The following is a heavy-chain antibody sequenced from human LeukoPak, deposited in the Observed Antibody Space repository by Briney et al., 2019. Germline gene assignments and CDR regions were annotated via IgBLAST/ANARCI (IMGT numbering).Heavy chain of an antibody. J-gene: IGHJ4*02. Sequence: PSETLSLTCTVSGGSISSYYWSWIRLPPGKGLEWIGYLSKSGNTNYNPSLKSRVTISVDTSKNQFSLKLSSVTAADTAVYYCARDQEYSGSYYRYFDYWGQGTLVTVSS. D-gene: IGHD1-26*01. CDR1: GGSISSYY. V-gene: IGHV4-59*01. CDR3: ARDQEYSGSYYRYFDY. CDR2: LSKSGNT.